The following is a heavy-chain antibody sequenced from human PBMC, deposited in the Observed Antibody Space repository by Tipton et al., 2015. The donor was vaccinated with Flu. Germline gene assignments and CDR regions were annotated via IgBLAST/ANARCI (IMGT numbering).Heavy chain of an antibody. V-gene: IGHV1-46*01. CDR1: GYTFTSYY. CDR2: INPSGGST. D-gene: IGHD2-15*01. CDR3: AKGGSMLLFAYNWLDP. Sequence: QSGAEVKKPGASVKVSCKASGYTFTSYYMHWVRQAPGQGLEWMGIINPSGGSTSYAQKFQGRVTMTRDTSTSTVYMELSSLRSEDTAVYYCAKGGSMLLFAYNWLDPWGQGTLVTVSS. J-gene: IGHJ5*02.